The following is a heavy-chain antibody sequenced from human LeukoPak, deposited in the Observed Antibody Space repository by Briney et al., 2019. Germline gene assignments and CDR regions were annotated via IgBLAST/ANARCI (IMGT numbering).Heavy chain of an antibody. CDR1: GFSLNTDGVL. CDR3: VHRLRARTMAVDT. J-gene: IGHJ3*02. D-gene: IGHD1/OR15-1a*01. CDR2: IFWDDDR. Sequence: SGPTLVNPTQTLTLTCTFSGFSLNTDGVLVGWVRQPPGKALEWLALIFWDDDRRYSPSLQNRLTLTKDTSKNQVVLTVTNMDPGDTATYYCVHRLRARTMAVDTWGQGTMVTVSS. V-gene: IGHV2-5*02.